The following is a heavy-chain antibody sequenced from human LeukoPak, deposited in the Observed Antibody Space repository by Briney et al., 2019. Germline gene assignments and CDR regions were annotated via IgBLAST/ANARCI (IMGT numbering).Heavy chain of an antibody. CDR1: GFTFSSYS. D-gene: IGHD2-15*01. J-gene: IGHJ4*02. Sequence: GGSLRLSCAASGFTFSSYSMNWVRQAPGKGLEWVSSISSSSSYIYYADSVKGRFTISRDNAKNSLYLQMNSLRAEDTAMYYCARATGSGSWNPFDYWGQGTLVTVSS. V-gene: IGHV3-21*01. CDR2: ISSSSSYI. CDR3: ARATGSGSWNPFDY.